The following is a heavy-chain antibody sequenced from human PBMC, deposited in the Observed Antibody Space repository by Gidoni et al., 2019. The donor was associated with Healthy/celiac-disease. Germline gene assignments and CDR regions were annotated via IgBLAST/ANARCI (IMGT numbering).Heavy chain of an antibody. J-gene: IGHJ5*02. CDR3: AKELGFGELLNWFDP. CDR1: GVTFSSYG. V-gene: IGHV3-30*18. Sequence: RLSCAASGVTFSSYGMHWVRQAPGKGLEWVAVISYDGSNKYYADSVKGRFTISRDNSKPPLYLQMNSLRAADTALYYCAKELGFGELLNWFDPWGQGPLVTVSS. D-gene: IGHD3-10*01. CDR2: ISYDGSNK.